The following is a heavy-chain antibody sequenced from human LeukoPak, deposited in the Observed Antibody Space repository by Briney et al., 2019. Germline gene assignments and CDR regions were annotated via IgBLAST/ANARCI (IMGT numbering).Heavy chain of an antibody. Sequence: PGGSLRLSCAASGFTFSTYAMHWVRQAPGKGLEWVAVTSFDGSNKYYAGSVKGRFTISRDNSKNTLYLQMNSLSTEDTALYYCARDRAPGGNYYDLSEWGQGTLVTVSS. CDR3: ARDRAPGGNYYDLSE. D-gene: IGHD3-10*01. J-gene: IGHJ4*02. CDR1: GFTFSTYA. V-gene: IGHV3-30-3*01. CDR2: TSFDGSNK.